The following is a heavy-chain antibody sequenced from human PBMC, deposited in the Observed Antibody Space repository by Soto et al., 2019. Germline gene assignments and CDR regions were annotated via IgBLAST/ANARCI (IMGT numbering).Heavy chain of an antibody. CDR3: ARVRVLRYFDWLSPHYYYYGMDV. V-gene: IGHV4-34*01. CDR1: GGSFSGYY. J-gene: IGHJ6*02. CDR2: INHSGST. D-gene: IGHD3-9*01. Sequence: SETLSLTCAVYGGSFSGYYRSWIRQPPGKGLEWIGEINHSGSTNYNPSLKSRVTISVDTSKNQFSLKLSSVTAADTAVYYCARVRVLRYFDWLSPHYYYYGMDVWGQGTTVTVSS.